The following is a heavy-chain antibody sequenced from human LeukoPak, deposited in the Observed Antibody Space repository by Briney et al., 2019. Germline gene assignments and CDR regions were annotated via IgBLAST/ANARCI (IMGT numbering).Heavy chain of an antibody. CDR3: ARGCVVVPAAIYKGYNWFDP. V-gene: IGHV4-39*07. J-gene: IGHJ5*02. CDR1: GGSISSGGYC. Sequence: SETLSLTCTVSGGSISSGGYCWSWIRQPPGKGLEWIVEINHSGSTNYNPSLKSRVTISVDTSKNQFSLKLSSVTAADTAVYYCARGCVVVPAAIYKGYNWFDPWGQGTLVTVSS. D-gene: IGHD2-2*02. CDR2: INHSGST.